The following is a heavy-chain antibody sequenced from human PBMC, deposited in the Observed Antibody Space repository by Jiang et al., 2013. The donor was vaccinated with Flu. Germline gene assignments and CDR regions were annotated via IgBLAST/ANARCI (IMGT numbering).Heavy chain of an antibody. Sequence: PGLVKPSETLSLTCTVSSGSISSGSYYWGWIRQPPGEGLEWIGTISYSGTTSFSRSTDYNPSLKSRVTISVDTSKNQFSLRLSSVTAADTAVYFCARGTGWYYFDYWGQGTLVIASS. D-gene: IGHD3-9*01. CDR1: SGSISSGSYY. CDR2: ISYSGTTSFSRST. V-gene: IGHV4-39*07. J-gene: IGHJ4*02. CDR3: ARGTGWYYFDY.